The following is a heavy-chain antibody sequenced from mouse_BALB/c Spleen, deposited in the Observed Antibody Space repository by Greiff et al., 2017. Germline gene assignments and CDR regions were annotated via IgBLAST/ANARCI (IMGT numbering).Heavy chain of an antibody. J-gene: IGHJ3*01. Sequence: QVQLQQSGAELARPGASVKLSCKASGYTFTSYWMQWVKQRPGQGLEWIGAIYPGDGDTRYTQKFKGKATLTADKSSSTAYMQLSSLASEDSAVYYCARYQTAYWGQGTLVTVSA. CDR2: IYPGDGDT. CDR1: GYTFTSYW. D-gene: IGHD5-1-1*01. V-gene: IGHV1-87*01. CDR3: ARYQTAY.